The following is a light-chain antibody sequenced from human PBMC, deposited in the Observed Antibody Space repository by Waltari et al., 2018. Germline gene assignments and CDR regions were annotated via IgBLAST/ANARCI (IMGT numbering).Light chain of an antibody. CDR1: SSDVGVHNH. CDR2: DVT. CDR3: SSYITSSTYMV. V-gene: IGLV2-14*03. J-gene: IGLJ2*01. Sequence: QSALTQPASVSGSPGQSIPISCTETSSDVGVHNHVSWYQHHPDEAPKLIIYDVTNRPSGVSYRFSGSKSGNTASLTISGLQAEDEADYYCSSYITSSTYMVFGGGTKLTVL.